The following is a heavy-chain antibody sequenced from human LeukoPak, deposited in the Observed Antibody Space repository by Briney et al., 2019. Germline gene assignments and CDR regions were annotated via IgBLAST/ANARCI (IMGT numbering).Heavy chain of an antibody. V-gene: IGHV3-23*01. CDR1: GFTFSSYG. J-gene: IGHJ4*02. D-gene: IGHD2/OR15-2a*01. CDR2: ISGSGDIT. CDR3: AKGASMEN. Sequence: PGGSLRLSCAASGFTFSSYGMSWVRQAPGKGLEWVSAISGSGDITYYADSVKGRFTISRDNSKNTVYLQVNSLRAEDTAVYYCAKGASMENWGQGTLVTVSS.